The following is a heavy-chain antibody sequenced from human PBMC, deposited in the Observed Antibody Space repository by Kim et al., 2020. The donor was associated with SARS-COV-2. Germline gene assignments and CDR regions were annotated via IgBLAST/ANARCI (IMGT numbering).Heavy chain of an antibody. CDR3: ARDSGYYYGSGSYSWYFDL. J-gene: IGHJ2*01. V-gene: IGHV4-61*01. Sequence: SETLSLTCTVSGGSVSSGSYYWSWIRQPPGKGLEWIGYIYYSGSTNYNPSLKSRVTISVDTSKNQFSLKLSSVTAADTAVYYCARDSGYYYGSGSYSWYFDLWGRGTLVTVSS. D-gene: IGHD3-10*01. CDR1: GGSVSSGSYY. CDR2: IYYSGST.